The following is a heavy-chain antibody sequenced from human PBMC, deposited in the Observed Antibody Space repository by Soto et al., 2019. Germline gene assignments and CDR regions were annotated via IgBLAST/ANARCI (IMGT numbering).Heavy chain of an antibody. J-gene: IGHJ5*02. CDR3: VRTARQGAVAPHWFDR. D-gene: IGHD2-21*02. V-gene: IGHV4-30-4*01. Sequence: QVQLQESGPELVKPSQTLSLTCTVSGASIRSTDYYWSWIRQAPGKGLEWIGYVYYTGSTYYNPSLMCRLTISVDTSKNQFSLKLTSLTAAETAVYYCVRTARQGAVAPHWFDRWGQGTQVTVSS. CDR2: VYYTGST. CDR1: GASIRSTDYY.